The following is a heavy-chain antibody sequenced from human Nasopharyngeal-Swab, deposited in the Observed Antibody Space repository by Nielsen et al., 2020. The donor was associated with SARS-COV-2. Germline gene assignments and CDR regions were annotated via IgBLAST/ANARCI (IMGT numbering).Heavy chain of an antibody. V-gene: IGHV1-18*01. CDR2: ISGNIGAT. Sequence: ASVKVSCKAPGYTFTSYGISWVRQAPGQGLEWMGWISGNIGATNYAQNLQGRVTMTTDTSTSTAYMELRNLRSDDTAVYYCARGSTLIDYWGQGTLVTVSS. D-gene: IGHD1-26*01. J-gene: IGHJ4*02. CDR3: ARGSTLIDY. CDR1: GYTFTSYG.